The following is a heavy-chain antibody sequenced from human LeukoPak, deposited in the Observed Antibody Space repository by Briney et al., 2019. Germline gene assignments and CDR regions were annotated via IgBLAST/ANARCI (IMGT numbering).Heavy chain of an antibody. CDR1: GGSFSGYY. Sequence: PSETLSLTCAVYGGSFSGYYWSRIRQPPGKGLEWIGEINHSGSTNYNPSLKSRVTISVDTSKNQFSLKLSSVTAADTAVYYCAREAVAGGGDYWGQGTLVTVSS. CDR2: INHSGST. CDR3: AREAVAGGGDY. V-gene: IGHV4-34*01. D-gene: IGHD6-19*01. J-gene: IGHJ4*02.